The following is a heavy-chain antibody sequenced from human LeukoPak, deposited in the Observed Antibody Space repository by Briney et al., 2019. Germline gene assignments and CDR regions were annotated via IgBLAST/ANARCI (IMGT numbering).Heavy chain of an antibody. CDR2: IRSKAYGGTT. J-gene: IGHJ6*03. Sequence: GGSLRLSCTASGFTFGGYAMSWFRQAPGKGLEWVGFIRSKAYGGTTEYAASVKGRFTISRDDSKSIAYLQMNSLKTEDTAVYYCTRENLELRLGYYYYYMDVWGKGTTVTVSS. V-gene: IGHV3-49*03. CDR3: TRENLELRLGYYYYYMDV. D-gene: IGHD1-7*01. CDR1: GFTFGGYA.